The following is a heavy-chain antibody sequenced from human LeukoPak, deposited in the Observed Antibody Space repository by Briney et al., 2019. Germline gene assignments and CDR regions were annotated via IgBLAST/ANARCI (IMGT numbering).Heavy chain of an antibody. CDR1: GFTISSYW. CDR2: IKQDGSEK. V-gene: IGHV3-7*01. D-gene: IGHD3-22*01. CDR3: ARAQYYYDSSGYEWEDYYYGMDV. J-gene: IGHJ6*02. Sequence: GGSLRLSCAASGFTISSYWMTWVRQAPGKGLEWVANIKQDGSEKYYVDSVKGRFTISRDNAKNSLYLQMNSLRAEDTAVYYCARAQYYYDSSGYEWEDYYYGMDVWGQGTTVTVSS.